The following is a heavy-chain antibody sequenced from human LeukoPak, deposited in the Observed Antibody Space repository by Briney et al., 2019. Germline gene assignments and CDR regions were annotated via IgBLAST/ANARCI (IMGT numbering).Heavy chain of an antibody. CDR1: GYTFTSYG. CDR2: ISAYNGNT. V-gene: IGHV1-18*01. D-gene: IGHD3-22*01. Sequence: ASVKVSCKASGYTFTSYGISWVRQAPGQGLEWMGWISAYNGNTNYAQKLQGRVTMTTDTSTSTAYMELRSLRSDDTAVYYCAAVRLKGGHYDSSGYSADYWGQGTLVTVS. J-gene: IGHJ4*02. CDR3: AAVRLKGGHYDSSGYSADY.